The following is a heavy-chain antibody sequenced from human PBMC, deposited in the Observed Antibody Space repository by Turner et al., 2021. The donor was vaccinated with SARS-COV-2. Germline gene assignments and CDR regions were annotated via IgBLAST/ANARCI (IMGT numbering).Heavy chain of an antibody. CDR3: ARVGGSGWYGS. Sequence: QVQMVQSGTEVKKPGASVKVSCETSGYTFSAYNIHWVRQAPGQGREWMAWINPKSGDTEFAQKFQGRVTVTRDMSISTAYMGLNNPRSDDTAVYYCARVGGSGWYGSWGQGTLVTVSS. V-gene: IGHV1-2*02. D-gene: IGHD6-19*01. J-gene: IGHJ4*02. CDR1: GYTFSAYN. CDR2: INPKSGDT.